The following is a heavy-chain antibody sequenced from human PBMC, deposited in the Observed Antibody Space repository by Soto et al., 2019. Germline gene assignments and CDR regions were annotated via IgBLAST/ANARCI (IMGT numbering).Heavy chain of an antibody. CDR2: ISYSGTT. Sequence: SETLSLTCTGSGGSLSVYYWNWIRQSPGKGLEWIGYISYSGTTKYNPSLKSRVTISVDTSKNQFSLKLSSVTAADTAVYYCARSRRNYFDPWGQGTLVTVSS. V-gene: IGHV4-59*01. CDR1: GGSLSVYY. CDR3: ARSRRNYFDP. J-gene: IGHJ5*02.